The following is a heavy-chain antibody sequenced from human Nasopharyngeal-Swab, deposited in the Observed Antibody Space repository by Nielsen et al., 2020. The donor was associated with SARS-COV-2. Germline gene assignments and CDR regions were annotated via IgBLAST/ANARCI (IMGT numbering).Heavy chain of an antibody. CDR2: ISGSGGST. Sequence: GGSLRLSCAASGFTFSSYAMSWVRQAPGKGLEWVSAISGSGGSTYYADSVKGRLTISRDNSKNTLYLQMNSLRAEDTAVYYCATGHSVGATVPPFGYWGQGTLVTVSS. D-gene: IGHD1-26*01. CDR3: ATGHSVGATVPPFGY. J-gene: IGHJ4*02. V-gene: IGHV3-23*01. CDR1: GFTFSSYA.